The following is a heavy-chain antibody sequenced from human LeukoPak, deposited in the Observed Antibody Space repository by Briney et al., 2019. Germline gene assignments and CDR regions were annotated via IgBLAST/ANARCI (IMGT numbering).Heavy chain of an antibody. CDR2: IKQDGSEK. Sequence: GGSLRLSCAASGFTFSSYWMSWVCQAPGKGLEWVANIKQDGSEKYYVDSVKGRFTISRDNAKNSLYLQMNSLRAEDTAVYYCARVADCSGGSCYSGVVYFDYWGQGTLVTVSS. V-gene: IGHV3-7*01. CDR1: GFTFSSYW. D-gene: IGHD2-15*01. CDR3: ARVADCSGGSCYSGVVYFDY. J-gene: IGHJ4*02.